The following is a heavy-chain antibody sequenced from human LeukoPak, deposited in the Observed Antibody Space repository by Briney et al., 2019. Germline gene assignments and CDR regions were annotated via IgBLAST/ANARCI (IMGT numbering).Heavy chain of an antibody. CDR1: RFTFTSYG. CDR3: ARDRSGYGFDY. CDR2: IRYDGSNK. V-gene: IGHV3-30*02. D-gene: IGHD5-12*01. J-gene: IGHJ4*02. Sequence: PGGSLRLSCAASRFTFTSYGMHWVRQAPGKGLEWVAFIRYDGSNKYYADSVKGRFTISRDNSKNTLYLQMSSLRVEDTAVYYCARDRSGYGFDYWGQGTLVTVSS.